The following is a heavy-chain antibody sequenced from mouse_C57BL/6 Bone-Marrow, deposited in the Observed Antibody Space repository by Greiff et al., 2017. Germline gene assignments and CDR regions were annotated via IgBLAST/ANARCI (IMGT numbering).Heavy chain of an antibody. CDR2: IHPNSGST. D-gene: IGHD1-1*01. CDR1: GYTFTSYW. V-gene: IGHV1-64*01. J-gene: IGHJ1*03. Sequence: QVQLQQPGAELVKPGASVKLSCKASGYTFTSYWMHWVKQRPGQGLEWIGMIHPNSGSTNYNEKFKSKATLTVDKSSSTAYMQLSSLTSEDSAVYYCASYYYGSSYVFWYFDVWGTGTTVTVSS. CDR3: ASYYYGSSYVFWYFDV.